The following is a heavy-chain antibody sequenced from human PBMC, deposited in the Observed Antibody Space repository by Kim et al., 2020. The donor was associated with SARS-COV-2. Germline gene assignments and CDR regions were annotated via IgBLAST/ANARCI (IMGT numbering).Heavy chain of an antibody. CDR2: INPNNAGT. V-gene: IGHV1-2*02. J-gene: IGHJ6*02. Sequence: ASVKVSCKASGYTFTDYYMHWVRQAPGQGPEWMGWINPNNAGTNYAQKFQGRVTVTRDTSISTAYMELTRLRSDDTAVYYCVRDGGMDVWGQGTTVTVSS. CDR3: VRDGGMDV. CDR1: GYTFTDYY.